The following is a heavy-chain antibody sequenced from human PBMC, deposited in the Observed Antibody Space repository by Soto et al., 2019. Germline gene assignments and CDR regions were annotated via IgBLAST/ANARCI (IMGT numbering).Heavy chain of an antibody. Sequence: QVQLVESGGDLVKPGGSLRLSCAASGFPFSDYYMSWIRQAPGKGLEWVSSIGSSSSYTNYADSVEGRFTISRDNAKISLFLQMNSLRAEDTAVYYCARRRPTGYYNYWGQGTLVTVSA. CDR3: ARRRPTGYYNY. D-gene: IGHD3-9*01. J-gene: IGHJ4*02. CDR1: GFPFSDYY. CDR2: IGSSSSYT. V-gene: IGHV3-11*05.